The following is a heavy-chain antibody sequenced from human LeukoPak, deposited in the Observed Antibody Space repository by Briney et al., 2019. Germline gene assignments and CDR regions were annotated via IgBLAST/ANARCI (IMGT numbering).Heavy chain of an antibody. Sequence: SETLSLTCTVSGGSISSYYWNWIRQPPGKGLEWIGEVHLDGRTNYNPSLKSRLVMSADLPENHISLKLTSVTAADTAVYYCAREGGFYRPLDYSGQGTLVTVSS. CDR1: GGSISSYY. J-gene: IGHJ4*02. CDR2: VHLDGRT. D-gene: IGHD6-25*01. V-gene: IGHV4-59*12. CDR3: AREGGFYRPLDY.